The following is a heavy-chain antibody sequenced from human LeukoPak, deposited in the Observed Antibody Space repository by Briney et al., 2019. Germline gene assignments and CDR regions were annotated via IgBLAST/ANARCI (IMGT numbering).Heavy chain of an antibody. Sequence: PSETLSLSCAVYGGSFSGYYWSWIRQPPGKGLEWIGEINHSGSTNYNPSLKSRVTISVDTSKNQFSLKLSSVTAADTAVYYCARGPLGKELFDPWGQGTLVTVSS. V-gene: IGHV4-34*01. J-gene: IGHJ5*02. D-gene: IGHD3-10*01. CDR2: INHSGST. CDR3: ARGPLGKELFDP. CDR1: GGSFSGYY.